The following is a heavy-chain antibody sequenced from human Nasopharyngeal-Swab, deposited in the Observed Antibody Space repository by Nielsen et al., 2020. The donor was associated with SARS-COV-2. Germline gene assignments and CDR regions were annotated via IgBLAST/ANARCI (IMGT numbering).Heavy chain of an antibody. CDR3: ARDSFSRVGAAGSSHYYYYGMDV. J-gene: IGHJ6*02. CDR1: GFTFSSYW. Sequence: GGSLRLSCAASGFTFSSYWMSWVRQAPGKGLEWVANIKQDGSEKYYVDSVKGRFTISRGNAKNSLYLQMNSLRAEDTAVYYCARDSFSRVGAAGSSHYYYYGMDVRGQGTTVTVSS. V-gene: IGHV3-7*01. CDR2: IKQDGSEK. D-gene: IGHD6-13*01.